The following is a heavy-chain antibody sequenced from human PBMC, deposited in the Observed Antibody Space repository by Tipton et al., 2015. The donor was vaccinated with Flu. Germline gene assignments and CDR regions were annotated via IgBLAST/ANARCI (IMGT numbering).Heavy chain of an antibody. V-gene: IGHV3-23*01. CDR2: MSGSGAYI. Sequence: SLRLSCAASGFNFETYWMSWVRQAPGKGLEWVSGMSGSGAYIHYLESVKGRFTISRDNSKNILYLQMNSLRAEDTAVYYCAKEGIRYFDSANYGTDVWGQGTTVTVSS. CDR1: GFNFETYW. CDR3: AKEGIRYFDSANYGTDV. D-gene: IGHD3-9*01. J-gene: IGHJ6*02.